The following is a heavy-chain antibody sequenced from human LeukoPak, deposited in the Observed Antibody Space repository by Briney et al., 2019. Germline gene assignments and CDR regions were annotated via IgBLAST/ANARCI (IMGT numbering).Heavy chain of an antibody. J-gene: IGHJ6*02. V-gene: IGHV3-23*01. Sequence: SGGSLRLSCAASGFTFSDYYMSWIRQAPGKGLEWVSAISGSGGSTYYADSVKGRFTISRDNSKNTLYLQMNSLRAEDTAVYYCAKHGRYGSRGPNKAPLYYYGMDVWGQGTTVTVSS. CDR2: ISGSGGST. CDR3: AKHGRYGSRGPNKAPLYYYGMDV. D-gene: IGHD3-10*01. CDR1: GFTFSDYY.